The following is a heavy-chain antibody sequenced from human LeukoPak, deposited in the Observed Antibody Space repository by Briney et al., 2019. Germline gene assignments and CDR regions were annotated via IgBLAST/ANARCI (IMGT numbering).Heavy chain of an antibody. CDR2: IRYDGSYR. J-gene: IGHJ4*02. Sequence: GGSLRLSCAASGFTFSIYGMHWVRQAPGKGLEWVAFIRYDGSYRYYAESVQGRFTISRDNSKNTLYLQMNILRTEDTAVYSCARSFFQWNYGSCLDSWGQGTLVTVSS. V-gene: IGHV3-30*02. D-gene: IGHD1-7*01. CDR3: ARSFFQWNYGSCLDS. CDR1: GFTFSIYG.